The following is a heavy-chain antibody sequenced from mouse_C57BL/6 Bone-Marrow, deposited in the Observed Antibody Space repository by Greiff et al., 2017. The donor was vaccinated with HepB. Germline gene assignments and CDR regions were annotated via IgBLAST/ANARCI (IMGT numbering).Heavy chain of an antibody. CDR3: ARSWDFAY. V-gene: IGHV5-15*01. Sequence: EVMLVESGGGLVQPGGSLKLSCAASGFTFSDYGMAWVRQAPRKGPEWVAFISNLAYSIYYADTVTGRFTISRENAKNTLYLEMSSLRSEDTAMYYCARSWDFAYWGQGTLVTVSA. CDR1: GFTFSDYG. J-gene: IGHJ3*01. CDR2: ISNLAYSI. D-gene: IGHD4-1*01.